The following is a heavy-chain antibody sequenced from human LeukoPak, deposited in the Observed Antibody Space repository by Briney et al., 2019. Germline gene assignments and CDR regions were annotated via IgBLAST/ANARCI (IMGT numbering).Heavy chain of an antibody. CDR1: GFTFSSYS. CDR3: ASGPYYYYYMDV. CDR2: ISSSGSTI. V-gene: IGHV3-48*04. Sequence: GGSLRLSCAASGFTFSSYSMNWVRQAPGKGLEWVSYISSSGSTIYYADSVKGRFTISRDNAKKSLFLQMNSLRAEDTAVYYCASGPYYYYYMDVWGKGTTVTISS. J-gene: IGHJ6*03.